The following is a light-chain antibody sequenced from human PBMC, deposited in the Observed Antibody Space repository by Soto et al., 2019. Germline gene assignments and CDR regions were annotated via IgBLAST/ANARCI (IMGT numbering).Light chain of an antibody. CDR2: ATS. J-gene: IGKJ5*01. V-gene: IGKV1D-12*01. CDR1: QDVGRW. Sequence: QSPSAVSSSAAGTVTITTRSSQDVGRWLSWYQQKLGKAPKILIFATSTLQSGFPSRFSGSGSGTDFTLTITSLQSEDFATYYCQQARSFPVTFGQGTRLEIK. CDR3: QQARSFPVT.